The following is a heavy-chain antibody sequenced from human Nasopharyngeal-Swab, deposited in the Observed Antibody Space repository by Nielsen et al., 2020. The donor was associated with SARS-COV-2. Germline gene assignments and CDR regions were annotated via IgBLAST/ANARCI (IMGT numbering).Heavy chain of an antibody. CDR2: IYYTGST. CDR3: ARAPLTIFEYYFDY. Sequence: SETLSLTCTVSDGSVSSGSYYWSWIRQPPGKGLEWIGYIYYTGSTNYNASLKSRVTISADTSKNQFSLKLSSVTAADTAVYYCARAPLTIFEYYFDYWGQGTLVTVSS. J-gene: IGHJ4*02. V-gene: IGHV4-61*01. D-gene: IGHD3-9*01. CDR1: DGSVSSGSYY.